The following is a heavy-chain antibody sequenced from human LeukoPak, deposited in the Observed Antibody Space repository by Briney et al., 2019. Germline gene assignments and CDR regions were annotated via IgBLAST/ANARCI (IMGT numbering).Heavy chain of an antibody. D-gene: IGHD2-2*01. J-gene: IGHJ6*02. CDR1: GFTFSSYG. CDR2: IRYDGSNK. V-gene: IGHV3-30*02. Sequence: GGSLRLSCAASGFTFSSYGMHWVRQAPGKGLEWVAFIRYDGSNKYYADSVKGLFTISRDNSKNTLYLQMNSLRAEDTAVYYCAKEVGWLVVVPAAYYGMDVWGQGATVTVSS. CDR3: AKEVGWLVVVPAAYYGMDV.